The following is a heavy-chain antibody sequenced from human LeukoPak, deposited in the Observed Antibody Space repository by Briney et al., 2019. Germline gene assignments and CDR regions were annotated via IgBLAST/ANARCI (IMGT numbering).Heavy chain of an antibody. CDR2: ISGYNGNT. Sequence: ASVNVSCKASGYTFTNYAISWVRQAPGQGLEWMGWISGYNGNTNYAQKFQGRITMTTDTSTSTGYMELRSLRSDDTAVYYCARDLKMGYSSGRYSWGTGSSNDYWGQGTLVTVSS. J-gene: IGHJ4*02. CDR1: GYTFTNYA. V-gene: IGHV1-18*01. D-gene: IGHD6-19*01. CDR3: ARDLKMGYSSGRYSWGTGSSNDY.